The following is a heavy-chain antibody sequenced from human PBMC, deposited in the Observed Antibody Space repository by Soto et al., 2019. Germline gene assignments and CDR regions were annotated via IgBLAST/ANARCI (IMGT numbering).Heavy chain of an antibody. CDR2: IYYSGST. V-gene: IGHV4-31*03. D-gene: IGHD6-19*01. Sequence: QVQLQESGPGLVKPSQTLSLTCTVSGGSISSGGYYWSWIRQHPGKGLEWIGYIYYSGSTYYNPSLQRRVTLSVDTSKNKFSLKLSSVTAADKAVYYCARDNGSGCFGGNNWFDPWGQGTLVTVSS. CDR1: GGSISSGGYY. J-gene: IGHJ5*02. CDR3: ARDNGSGCFGGNNWFDP.